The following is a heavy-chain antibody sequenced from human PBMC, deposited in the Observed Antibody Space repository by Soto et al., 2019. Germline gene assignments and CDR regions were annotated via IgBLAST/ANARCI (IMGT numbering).Heavy chain of an antibody. V-gene: IGHV1-3*01. CDR2: INAGNGNT. CDR1: GYTFTSYA. D-gene: IGHD4-17*01. Sequence: GGSLRLSCAASGYTFTSYAMHWVCQAPGQRLEWMGWINAGNGNTKYSQKFQGRVTITADKSTSTAYMELSSLRSEDTAVYYCASSSLGYNDYGGNSVSSPFDIWGQGTMVTVSS. J-gene: IGHJ3*02. CDR3: ASSSLGYNDYGGNSVSSPFDI.